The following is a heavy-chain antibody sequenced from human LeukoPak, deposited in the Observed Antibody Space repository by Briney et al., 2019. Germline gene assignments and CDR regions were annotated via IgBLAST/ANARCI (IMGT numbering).Heavy chain of an antibody. CDR1: GFTFGSYW. J-gene: IGHJ5*02. D-gene: IGHD4-23*01. V-gene: IGHV3-74*01. CDR2: VATDGTGP. CDR3: ARDMGPYGGNPGGS. Sequence: GGSLRLSCAASGFTFGSYWMHWVRQAPGKGLVWVSRVATDGTGPSYADFVKGRFTISRDNAKDTLYLQMNSLSAEDTAVYYCARDMGPYGGNPGGSWGQGTLVTVSS.